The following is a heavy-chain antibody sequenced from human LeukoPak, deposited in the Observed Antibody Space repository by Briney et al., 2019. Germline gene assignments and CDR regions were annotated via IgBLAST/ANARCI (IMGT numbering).Heavy chain of an antibody. CDR2: IYHDGST. J-gene: IGHJ4*02. Sequence: PSETLSLTCTVSGGSITITNYYWGWIRQPPGKGLEWVGNIYHDGSTYYNPSLKSRVTISIDTSKNQFSLKLTSVTAADTAIYYCARVRIGLSSSSWFDYWGQGTLVTVSS. CDR1: GGSITITNYY. D-gene: IGHD6-6*01. CDR3: ARVRIGLSSSSWFDY. V-gene: IGHV4-39*07.